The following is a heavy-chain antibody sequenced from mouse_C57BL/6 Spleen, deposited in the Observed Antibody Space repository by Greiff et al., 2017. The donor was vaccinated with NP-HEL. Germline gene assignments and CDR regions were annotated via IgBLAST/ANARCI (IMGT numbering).Heavy chain of an antibody. Sequence: EVKLVESGGGLVKPGGSLKLSCAASGFTFSDYGMHWVRQAPEKGLEWVAYISSGSSTIYYADTVKGRFTISRDNAKNTLFLKMTSLRSEDTAMYYCARSGNIVTTYYFDYWGQGTTLTVSS. CDR2: ISSGSSTI. CDR3: ARSGNIVTTYYFDY. CDR1: GFTFSDYG. D-gene: IGHD2-5*01. J-gene: IGHJ2*01. V-gene: IGHV5-17*01.